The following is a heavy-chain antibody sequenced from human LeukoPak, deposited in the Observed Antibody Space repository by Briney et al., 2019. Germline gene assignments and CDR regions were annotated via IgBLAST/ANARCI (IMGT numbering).Heavy chain of an antibody. Sequence: PGGSLRLSCAASGFTFSSYSMNWVRQAPGKGLEWVSSISSSSSYIYYADSVKGRFTISRDNAKNSLYLQMNSLRAEDTAVYYCAKGFMVRGALDYWGQGTLVTVSS. CDR1: GFTFSSYS. CDR3: AKGFMVRGALDY. V-gene: IGHV3-21*04. J-gene: IGHJ4*02. D-gene: IGHD3-10*01. CDR2: ISSSSSYI.